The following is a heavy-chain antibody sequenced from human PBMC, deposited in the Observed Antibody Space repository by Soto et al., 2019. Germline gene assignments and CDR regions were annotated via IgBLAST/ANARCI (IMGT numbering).Heavy chain of an antibody. V-gene: IGHV3-74*01. CDR3: ARSREGYNLVADY. CDR2: TNGDGSTT. Sequence: EVQLVESGGGLVQPGGSLRLSCAASGFIFSGYWMNWVRQAPGRGLVWASRTNGDGSTTSYADSVKGRFTNSRDNAKNTLYLQMNSLRADDTAVYYGARSREGYNLVADYWGRGTLVTVSS. D-gene: IGHD5-12*01. CDR1: GFIFSGYW. J-gene: IGHJ4*02.